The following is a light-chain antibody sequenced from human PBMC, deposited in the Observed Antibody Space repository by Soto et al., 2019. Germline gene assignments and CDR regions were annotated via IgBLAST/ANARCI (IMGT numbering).Light chain of an antibody. CDR3: CSSAGTFYV. J-gene: IGLJ1*01. CDR1: SSDIGGHIY. V-gene: IGLV2-11*01. Sequence: QSALTQPRSVSGSPGQSVTISCTGTSSDIGGHIYVSWFQQHPGKAPKLMIYDVSKRPSGVPDRFSGSKSGNTASLTISGLQAEDEADYYCCSSAGTFYVFGTGTKLTVL. CDR2: DVS.